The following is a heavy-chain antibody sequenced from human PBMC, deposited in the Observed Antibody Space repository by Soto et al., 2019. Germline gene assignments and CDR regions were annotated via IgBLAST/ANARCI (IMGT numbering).Heavy chain of an antibody. D-gene: IGHD5-12*01. CDR3: ARLRSGYDYYYYYYGMDV. J-gene: IGHJ6*02. Sequence: QLQLQESGPGLVKPSETLSLTCTVSGGSISSSSYYWGWIRQPPGKGLEWIGSIYYSGSTYYNPSLKSRVTISVDTSKNQFSLKLSSVTAADTAVYYCARLRSGYDYYYYYYGMDVWGQGTTVTVSS. CDR2: IYYSGST. CDR1: GGSISSSSYY. V-gene: IGHV4-39*01.